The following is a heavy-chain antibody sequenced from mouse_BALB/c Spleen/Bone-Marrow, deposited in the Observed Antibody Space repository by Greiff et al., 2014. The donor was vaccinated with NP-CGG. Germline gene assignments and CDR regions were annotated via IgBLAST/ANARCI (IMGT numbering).Heavy chain of an antibody. J-gene: IGHJ2*01. V-gene: IGHV5-6-3*01. CDR1: GFTFSSYG. CDR2: INSNGGST. D-gene: IGHD1-1*01. Sequence: EVQLVESGGGLVQPGGSLKLSCAASGFTFSSYGMSWVRQTPDKRLELVATINSNGGSTYYPDSVKGRFTISRDNAKNTLYLQMSSLKSEDTAMYYRARDYYGSSDYWGQGTTLTVSS. CDR3: ARDYYGSSDY.